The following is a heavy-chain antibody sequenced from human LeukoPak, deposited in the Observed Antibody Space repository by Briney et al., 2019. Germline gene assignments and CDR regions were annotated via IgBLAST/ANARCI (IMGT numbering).Heavy chain of an antibody. CDR3: ARMYWGAAGTGSYFDY. CDR2: IYTSGST. J-gene: IGHJ4*02. CDR1: GGSISSYY. Sequence: SETLSLTCTVSGGSISSYYWSWIRQPAGKGLEWIGRIYTSGSTNYNPSLKSRVTMSVDTSKNQFSLKLSSVTAADTAVYYCARMYWGAAGTGSYFDYWGQGTLVTVSS. D-gene: IGHD6-13*01. V-gene: IGHV4-4*07.